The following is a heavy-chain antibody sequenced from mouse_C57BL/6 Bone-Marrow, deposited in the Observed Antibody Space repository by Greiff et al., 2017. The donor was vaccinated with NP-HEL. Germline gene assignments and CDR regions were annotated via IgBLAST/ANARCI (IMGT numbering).Heavy chain of an antibody. CDR1: GYTFTSYD. Sequence: QVQLQQSGPELVKPGASVKLSCKASGYTFTSYDINWVKQRPGQGLEWIGWIYPRDGSTKYNEKFKGKATLTVDTSSSTAYMELHSLTSEDSAVYFCAKERTFPLGNAMDYWGQGTSVTVSS. D-gene: IGHD2-10*02. V-gene: IGHV1-85*01. CDR2: IYPRDGST. CDR3: AKERTFPLGNAMDY. J-gene: IGHJ4*01.